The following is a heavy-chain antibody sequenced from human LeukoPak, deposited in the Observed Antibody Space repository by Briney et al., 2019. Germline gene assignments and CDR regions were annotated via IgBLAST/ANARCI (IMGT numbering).Heavy chain of an antibody. CDR2: IYYSGST. J-gene: IGHJ1*01. Sequence: SETLSLTCTVSGGSISSSSYYWGWLRQPPGKGLEWIGSIYYSGSTYYNPSLKSRVTISVDTSKNPFSLKLSSVSAADTAVYYCARPPLYYDFWSGPESAEYFQHWGQGTLVTVSS. CDR1: GGSISSSSYY. V-gene: IGHV4-39*01. CDR3: ARPPLYYDFWSGPESAEYFQH. D-gene: IGHD3-3*01.